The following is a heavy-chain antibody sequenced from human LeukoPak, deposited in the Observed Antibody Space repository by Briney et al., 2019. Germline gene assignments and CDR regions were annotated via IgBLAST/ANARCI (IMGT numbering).Heavy chain of an antibody. J-gene: IGHJ4*02. CDR2: IKQDGSQI. D-gene: IGHD3-3*01. CDR1: GFTFNHYW. V-gene: IGHV3-7*01. CDR3: ASKPRITIFGVVIGDY. Sequence: GGSLRLSCAASGFTFNHYWMSWVRQAPGKGLEWLANIKQDGSQIYYVDSVKGRFTTSRDNAKYSLYLQMNSLRAEDTAVYYCASKPRITIFGVVIGDYWGQGTLVTVSS.